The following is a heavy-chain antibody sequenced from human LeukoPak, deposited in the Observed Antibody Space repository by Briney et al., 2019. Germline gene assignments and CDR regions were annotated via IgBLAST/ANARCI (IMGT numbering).Heavy chain of an antibody. V-gene: IGHV4-38-2*01. D-gene: IGHD7-27*01. CDR2: IYHSGST. CDR3: ARLSSPWMGTARYYFDY. J-gene: IGHJ4*02. CDR1: GYSISSGYY. Sequence: SETLSLTCAVSGYSISSGYYWGWIRQPPGKGLEWIGSIYHSGSTYYNPSLKSRVTISVDTSKNQFSLKLSSVTAADTAVYYCARLSSPWMGTARYYFDYWGQGTRVTVSS.